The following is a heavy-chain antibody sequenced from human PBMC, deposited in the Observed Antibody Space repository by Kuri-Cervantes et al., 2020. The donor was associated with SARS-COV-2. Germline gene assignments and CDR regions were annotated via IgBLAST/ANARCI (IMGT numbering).Heavy chain of an antibody. D-gene: IGHD6-13*01. CDR1: GFTFSRSA. CDR2: ISGSGGST. V-gene: IGHV3-23*01. J-gene: IGHJ4*02. CDR3: VRGLAAAGPNY. Sequence: LTRAASGFTFSRSAMSWVRQAPGKGLEWVSAISGSGGSTYYADSVKGRFTISRDNAKNTLYLQKDGLRVEDSAVYYCVRGLAAAGPNYWGQGTLVTVSS.